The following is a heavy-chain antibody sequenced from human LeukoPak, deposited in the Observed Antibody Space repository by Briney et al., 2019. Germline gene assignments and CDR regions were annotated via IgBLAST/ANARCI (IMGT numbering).Heavy chain of an antibody. D-gene: IGHD3-10*01. CDR2: IRYDGGNK. CDR1: GFTFSSYG. V-gene: IGHV3-30*02. J-gene: IGHJ4*02. Sequence: GGSLRLSCAASGFTFSSYGMHWVRQAPGKGLEWVAFIRYDGGNKYYADSVKGRFTISRDNSKNTLYLQMNSLRAEDTAVYYCAKDQGMTYYGSGSYPDYWGQGTLVTVSS. CDR3: AKDQGMTYYGSGSYPDY.